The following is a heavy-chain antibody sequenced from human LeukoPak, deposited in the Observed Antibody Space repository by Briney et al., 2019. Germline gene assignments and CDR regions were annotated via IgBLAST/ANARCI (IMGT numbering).Heavy chain of an antibody. V-gene: IGHV4-59*01. Sequence: EXLXLTXTXSGGSIXSYYWSWIRQPPGKGLEWIGYIYYSGTTNYNPSLKSRVTISVDTSKNQFSLKLSSVTAGDTAVYYCARGVYIAAAQYGYWGQGTLVTVSS. J-gene: IGHJ4*02. CDR2: IYYSGTT. CDR3: ARGVYIAAAQYGY. CDR1: GGSIXSYY. D-gene: IGHD6-13*01.